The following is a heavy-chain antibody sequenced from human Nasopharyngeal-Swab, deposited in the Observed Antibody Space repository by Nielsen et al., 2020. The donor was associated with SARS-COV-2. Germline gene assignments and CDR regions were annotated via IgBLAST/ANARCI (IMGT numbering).Heavy chain of an antibody. CDR3: AAGRFGSNPPFDY. CDR1: GFTFTSSA. CDR2: IVVGSGNT. V-gene: IGHV1-58*01. J-gene: IGHJ4*02. D-gene: IGHD1-26*01. Sequence: SVKVSCKASGFTFTSSAVQWVRQARGQGLEWIGWIVVGSGNTNYAQKFQERVTITREMSTSTAYMELSRLRSEDTAVYYCAAGRFGSNPPFDYWGQGTLVTVSS.